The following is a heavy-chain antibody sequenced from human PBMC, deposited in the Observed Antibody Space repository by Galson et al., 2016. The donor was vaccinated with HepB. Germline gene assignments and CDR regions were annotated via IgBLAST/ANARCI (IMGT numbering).Heavy chain of an antibody. D-gene: IGHD1-7*01. CDR2: ISYDGSYK. CDR3: AKDRALELRSGIDY. Sequence: CAASGFTFTYYAMHWVRQAPGKGLAWVALISYDGSYKYYADSVKGRFTISRDNSKNTLYLQLNSLKADDTAVYYCAKDRALELRSGIDYWGQGTLVTVSS. J-gene: IGHJ4*02. CDR1: GFTFTYYA. V-gene: IGHV3-30*18.